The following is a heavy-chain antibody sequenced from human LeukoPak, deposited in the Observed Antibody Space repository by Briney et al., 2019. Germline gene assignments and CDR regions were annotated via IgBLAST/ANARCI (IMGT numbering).Heavy chain of an antibody. CDR2: IYSGGST. CDR1: GFTVSSNY. V-gene: IGHV3-53*01. CDR3: AREGYSYGHFDY. J-gene: IGHJ4*02. D-gene: IGHD5-18*01. Sequence: GGSLRLSCAASGFTVSSNYMSWVRQAPGKGLEWVSVIYSGGSTYYADSVKGRFTISRDNSKNTLFLQMNSLRAEDTAVYYCAREGYSYGHFDYWGQGTLVTVSS.